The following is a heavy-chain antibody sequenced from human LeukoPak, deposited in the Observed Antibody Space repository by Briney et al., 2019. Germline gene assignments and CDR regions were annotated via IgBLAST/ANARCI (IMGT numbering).Heavy chain of an antibody. CDR1: SYSFTSYG. D-gene: IGHD2-21*02. CDR3: ARTYPYCGGDCYSYY. V-gene: IGHV1-18*01. J-gene: IGHJ4*02. Sequence: GASVKVSCKASSYSFTSYGISWVRQAPGQGLEWMGWISAYNGNTNYAQKLQGRVTMTTDTSTSTAYMELRSLRSDDTAVYYCARTYPYCGGDCYSYYWGQGTLVTVSS. CDR2: ISAYNGNT.